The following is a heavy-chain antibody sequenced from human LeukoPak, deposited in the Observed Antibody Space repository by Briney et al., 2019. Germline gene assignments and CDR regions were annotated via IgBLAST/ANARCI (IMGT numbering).Heavy chain of an antibody. CDR3: AREGSGVAGHFDY. Sequence: GGSLRLSCAASGFTFSDYYMSWIRQSPGKGLERVSSISSSSSYIYYADSVKGRFTISRDNAKNSLYLQMNSLRAEDTAVYYCAREGSGVAGHFDYWGQGTLVTVSS. CDR2: ISSSSSYI. D-gene: IGHD6-19*01. J-gene: IGHJ4*02. V-gene: IGHV3-11*06. CDR1: GFTFSDYY.